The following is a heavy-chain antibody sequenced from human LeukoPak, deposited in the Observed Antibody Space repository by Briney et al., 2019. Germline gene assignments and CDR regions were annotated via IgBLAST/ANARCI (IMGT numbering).Heavy chain of an antibody. CDR1: GYTFTGYY. CDR2: INPNSGGT. Sequence: GASVKVSCKASGYTFTGYYMHWVRQAPGQVLEWMGWINPNSGGTNYAQKFQGWVTMTRDTSISTAYMELSRLRSDDTAVYYCAREAELRYFDWLPGDAFDIWGQGTMVTVSS. D-gene: IGHD3-9*01. V-gene: IGHV1-2*04. J-gene: IGHJ3*02. CDR3: AREAELRYFDWLPGDAFDI.